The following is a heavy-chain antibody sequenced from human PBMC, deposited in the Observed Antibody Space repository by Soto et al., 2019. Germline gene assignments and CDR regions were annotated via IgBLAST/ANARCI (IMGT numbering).Heavy chain of an antibody. CDR1: GFTFSSYG. V-gene: IGHV3-33*01. CDR3: ARDFSMIAYFDY. CDR2: IWYDGSNK. J-gene: IGHJ4*02. Sequence: GESLKISCAASGFTFSSYGMHWVRQAPGKGLEWVAVIWYDGSNKYYADSVKGRFTISRDNSKNTLYLQMNSLRAEDTAVYYCARDFSMIAYFDYWGQGTLVTVSS. D-gene: IGHD3-22*01.